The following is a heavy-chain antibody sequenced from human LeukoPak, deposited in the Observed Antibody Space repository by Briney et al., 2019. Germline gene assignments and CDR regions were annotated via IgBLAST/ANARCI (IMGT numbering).Heavy chain of an antibody. Sequence: PSETLSLTCTVSGGSISSGDYYWSWIRQPPGKGLEWIGYIYYSGSTYYNPSLKSRVTISVDTSKNQFSLKLSSVTAADTAVYYCARVPFRYFDWLLCPTLFDYWGQGTLVTVSS. V-gene: IGHV4-30-4*08. J-gene: IGHJ4*02. CDR2: IYYSGST. CDR3: ARVPFRYFDWLLCPTLFDY. CDR1: GGSISSGDYY. D-gene: IGHD3-9*01.